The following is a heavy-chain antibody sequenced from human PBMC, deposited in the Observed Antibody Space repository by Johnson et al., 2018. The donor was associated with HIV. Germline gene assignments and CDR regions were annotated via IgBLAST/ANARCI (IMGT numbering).Heavy chain of an antibody. CDR2: IGTAGDT. CDR1: GFTFSNYD. D-gene: IGHD1-26*01. Sequence: VQLVESGGGLIQPGGSLRLSCAASGFTFSNYDMYWVRQATGKGLEWVSGIGTAGDTYYPGSVKGRFTISRDNSKNTLYLQMNSLRAEDTAVYYCAAIFIMGADLGDDAFDIWGQGTMVTVSP. J-gene: IGHJ3*02. V-gene: IGHV3-13*01. CDR3: AAIFIMGADLGDDAFDI.